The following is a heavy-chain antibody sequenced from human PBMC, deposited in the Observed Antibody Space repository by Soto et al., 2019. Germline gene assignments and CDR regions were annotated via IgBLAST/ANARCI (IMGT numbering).Heavy chain of an antibody. D-gene: IGHD1-26*01. J-gene: IGHJ4*02. CDR3: ARRYGGNVDY. CDR1: GGSISSYY. CDR2: IYYSGST. Sequence: QVQLQESGPGLVKPSETLSLTCTVSGGSISSYYWSWIRQPPGKGLEWIGYIYYSGSTNYNPSLKSRVTISVDTSKNQFSLKLTSVTAADTAVYYCARRYGGNVDYWGQGTLVTVSP. V-gene: IGHV4-59*01.